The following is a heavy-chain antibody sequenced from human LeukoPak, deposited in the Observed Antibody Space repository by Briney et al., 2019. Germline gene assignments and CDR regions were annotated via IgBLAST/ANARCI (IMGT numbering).Heavy chain of an antibody. J-gene: IGHJ4*02. CDR2: ISYDGSNK. CDR1: GFTFSSYA. Sequence: GGSLRLSCAASGFTFSSYAMHWVRQAPGKGLEWVAVISYDGSNKYYADSVKGRFTISRDNSKNTLYLQMNSLRAEDTAVYYCAREEESGELSSTGHWGQGTLVTVSS. CDR3: AREEESGELSSTGH. V-gene: IGHV3-30-3*01. D-gene: IGHD3-16*02.